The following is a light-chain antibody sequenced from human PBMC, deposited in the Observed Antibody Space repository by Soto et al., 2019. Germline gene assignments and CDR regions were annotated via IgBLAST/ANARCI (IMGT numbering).Light chain of an antibody. V-gene: IGKV1-12*01. J-gene: IGKJ4*01. Sequence: DIQMTQSPSSVSASVGDRVTITCRKSLGIISWLAWYQQKPGQAPKLLIYAASSLQSGVPSRFSGSGSGTDFTLTISSLQPEDFATYYCQPANSFPLTFGGGTKVDIK. CDR3: QPANSFPLT. CDR1: LGIISW. CDR2: AAS.